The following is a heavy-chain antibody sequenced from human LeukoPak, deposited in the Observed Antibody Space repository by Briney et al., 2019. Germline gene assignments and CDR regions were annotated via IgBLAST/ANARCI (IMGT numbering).Heavy chain of an antibody. Sequence: SETLSLTCAVSGGSISSSNWWSWVRPPPGKGLEWIGEIYHSGSTNYNPSLKSRVTISVDTSKNQFSLKLSSVTAADTAVYYCAREGLAVDLPAARRGWFDPWGQGTLVTVSS. CDR1: GGSISSSNW. V-gene: IGHV4-4*02. CDR2: IYHSGST. J-gene: IGHJ5*02. CDR3: AREGLAVDLPAARRGWFDP. D-gene: IGHD6-6*01.